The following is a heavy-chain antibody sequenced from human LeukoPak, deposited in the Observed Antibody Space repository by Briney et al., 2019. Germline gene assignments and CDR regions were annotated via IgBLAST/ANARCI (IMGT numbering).Heavy chain of an antibody. CDR2: ITGSGRIT. J-gene: IGHJ4*02. V-gene: IGHV3-23*01. CDR1: QITFSDYA. D-gene: IGHD2/OR15-2a*01. Sequence: PRGSLRLSCAASQITFSDYAMNWVRQAPGKGLEWVSTITGSGRITYYADSVKGRFTISRDNSKNTVYLQMHSLRAEDTAVYYCAKDHRLYRYYIDYWGQGTLVTISS. CDR3: AKDHRLYRYYIDY.